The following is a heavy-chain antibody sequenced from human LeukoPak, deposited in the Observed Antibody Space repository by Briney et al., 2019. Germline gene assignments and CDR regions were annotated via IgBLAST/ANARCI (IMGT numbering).Heavy chain of an antibody. CDR1: GGTFSSYA. CDR3: ASAGPVVVASLFDY. V-gene: IGHV1-69*04. CDR2: IIPILGIA. D-gene: IGHD2-2*01. Sequence: ASVRVSSTASGGTFSSYAISWVRQAPGEGLEWMGRIIPILGIANYAQKFQGRVTITADKSTSTAYMELSSLRSEDTAVYYCASAGPVVVASLFDYWGQGTLVTVSS. J-gene: IGHJ4*02.